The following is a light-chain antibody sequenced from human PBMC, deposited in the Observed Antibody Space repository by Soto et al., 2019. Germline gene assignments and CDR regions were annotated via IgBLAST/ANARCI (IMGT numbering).Light chain of an antibody. Sequence: IQMTQSPSSLSASVGDRVTITCRASQSISSYLNWYQQKPGKAPKVLIYGASNLQSGVPSRFSGSASGTDFTLTINSLQPEDFATYYCLQDYTYPWTFGQGTKVDIK. CDR3: LQDYTYPWT. CDR1: QSISSY. V-gene: IGKV1-6*01. CDR2: GAS. J-gene: IGKJ1*01.